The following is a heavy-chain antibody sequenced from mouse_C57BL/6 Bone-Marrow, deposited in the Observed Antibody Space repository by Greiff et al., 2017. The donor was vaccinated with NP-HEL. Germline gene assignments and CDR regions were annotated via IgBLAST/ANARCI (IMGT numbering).Heavy chain of an antibody. D-gene: IGHD1-1*01. J-gene: IGHJ4*01. CDR3: ALITTVVGYAMDY. Sequence: EVQLQQSVAELVRPGASVKLSCTASGFNIKNTYMHWVKQRPEQGLEWIGRIDPANGNTKYAPKFQGKATITADTSSNTAYLQLLSLTSEDTAIYYCALITTVVGYAMDYWGQGTSVTVSS. CDR1: GFNIKNTY. V-gene: IGHV14-3*01. CDR2: IDPANGNT.